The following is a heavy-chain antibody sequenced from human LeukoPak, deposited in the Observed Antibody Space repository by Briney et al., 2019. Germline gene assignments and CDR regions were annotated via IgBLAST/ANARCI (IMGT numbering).Heavy chain of an antibody. CDR2: IYTSGST. J-gene: IGHJ6*03. V-gene: IGHV4-4*07. D-gene: IGHD6-13*01. CDR1: GGSISSYY. Sequence: SETLSLTCTVSGGSISSYYWSWIRQPAGKGLEWIGRIYTSGSTNYNPSLKSRVTISVDTSKNQFSLKLSSVTAADTAVYYCARVIIAAAGTFNYYYMDVWGKGPTVTVSS. CDR3: ARVIIAAAGTFNYYYMDV.